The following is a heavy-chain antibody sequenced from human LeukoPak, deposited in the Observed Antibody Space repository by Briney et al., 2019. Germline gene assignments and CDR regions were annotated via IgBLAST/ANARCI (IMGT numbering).Heavy chain of an antibody. CDR2: IRSKANSYAT. V-gene: IGHV3-73*01. J-gene: IGHJ4*02. D-gene: IGHD4-23*01. CDR3: TRSGLRWYDY. CDR1: GFTFSGSA. Sequence: GGSLRLSCAASGFTFSGSAMHWVCQASGKGLEWVGRIRSKANSYATAYAASVKGRFTISRDDSKNTAYLQMNSLKTEDTAVYYCTRSGLRWYDYWGQGTLVTVSS.